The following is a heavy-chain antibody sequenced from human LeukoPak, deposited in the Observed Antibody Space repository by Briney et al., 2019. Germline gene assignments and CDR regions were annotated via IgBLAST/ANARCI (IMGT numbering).Heavy chain of an antibody. Sequence: GASVKVSCKASGYTFTSYDINWVRQATGQGLEWMGWMNPNSGNAGYAQKFQGRVTMTRNTSISTAYMELSSLRSEDTAVYYCARVAPHYDSSGYYYANPKEFDYWGQGTLVTVSS. CDR1: GYTFTSYD. D-gene: IGHD3-22*01. CDR2: MNPNSGNA. V-gene: IGHV1-8*01. J-gene: IGHJ4*02. CDR3: ARVAPHYDSSGYYYANPKEFDY.